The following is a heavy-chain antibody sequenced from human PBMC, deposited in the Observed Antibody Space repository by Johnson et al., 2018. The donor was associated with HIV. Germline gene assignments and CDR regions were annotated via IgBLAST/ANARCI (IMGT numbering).Heavy chain of an antibody. CDR2: IWYDGSNK. J-gene: IGHJ3*02. CDR3: ARDLAGHNAFDI. Sequence: QVQLVESGGGVVQPGRSVGLSCAASGLSFSSYGMEWVRQAPGKGLEWVAVIWYDGSNKYYADSVKGRFTISRDNAKNSLYLQMNSLRAEDTAVYYCARDLAGHNAFDIWGQGTMVTVSS. CDR1: GLSFSSYG. D-gene: IGHD6-19*01. V-gene: IGHV3-33*01.